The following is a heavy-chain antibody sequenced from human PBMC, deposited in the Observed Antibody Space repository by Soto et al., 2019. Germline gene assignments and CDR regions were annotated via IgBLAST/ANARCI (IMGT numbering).Heavy chain of an antibody. CDR1: GGSISSGGYY. CDR3: ASVLEDSSGDREVGAFDI. CDR2: ISYSGST. J-gene: IGHJ3*02. V-gene: IGHV4-31*03. D-gene: IGHD3-22*01. Sequence: SETLSLTCTVSGGSISSGGYYWSWIRQHPGKGLEWIGYISYSGSTYYNPSLKSRVTISVDTSKNQFSLKLSSVTAADTAVYNCASVLEDSSGDREVGAFDIWGQGTRVTVSS.